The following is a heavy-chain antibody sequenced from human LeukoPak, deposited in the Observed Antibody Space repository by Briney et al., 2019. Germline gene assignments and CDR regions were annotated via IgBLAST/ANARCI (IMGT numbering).Heavy chain of an antibody. CDR2: IIPILGIA. CDR1: GGTFSSYA. J-gene: IGHJ3*02. D-gene: IGHD3-10*01. Sequence: ASVKVSCKVSGGTFSSYAISWVRQAPGQGLEWMGRIIPILGIANYAQKFQGRVTITADKSTSTAYMELSSLRSENTAVYYCARDYGAFDIWGQGTMVTVSS. V-gene: IGHV1-69*04. CDR3: ARDYGAFDI.